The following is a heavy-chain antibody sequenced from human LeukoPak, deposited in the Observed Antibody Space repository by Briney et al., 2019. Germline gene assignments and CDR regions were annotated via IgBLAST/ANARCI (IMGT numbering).Heavy chain of an antibody. CDR1: GFTVSSNY. D-gene: IGHD4-17*01. V-gene: IGHV3-73*01. CDR3: ISYDYGDPGLDY. J-gene: IGHJ4*02. CDR2: IRSKANNYAT. Sequence: PGGSLRLSCAASGFTVSSNYMSWVRQASGKGLEWVGRIRSKANNYATAYAASVKGRFTISRDDSKNTAYLQMNSLKTEDTAVYYCISYDYGDPGLDYWGQGTLVTVSS.